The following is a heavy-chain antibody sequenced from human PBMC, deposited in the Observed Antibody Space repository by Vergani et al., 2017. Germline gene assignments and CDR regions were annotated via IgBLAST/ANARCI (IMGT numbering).Heavy chain of an antibody. CDR1: GYTFTAYY. V-gene: IGHV1-2*02. CDR3: ARELVSYYYDSSGPPTGDY. J-gene: IGHJ4*02. D-gene: IGHD3-22*01. Sequence: QVQLVQSGAEVGKPGASVKISCKASGYTFTAYYIHWVRQAPGQGLEWMGWINPNSGGTNYAQKFQGRVTMTRDTSISTAYMELSRLRSDDTAVYYCARELVSYYYDSSGPPTGDYWGQGTLVTVSS. CDR2: INPNSGGT.